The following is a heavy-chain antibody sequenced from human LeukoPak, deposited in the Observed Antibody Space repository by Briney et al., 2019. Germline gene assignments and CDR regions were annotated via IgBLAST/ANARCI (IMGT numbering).Heavy chain of an antibody. CDR2: VYYTGST. D-gene: IGHD2-2*01. CDR1: GGSISSYY. Sequence: PSETLSLTCTVSGGSISSYYWSWIRQPPGKGLEWIGYVYYTGSTNYNPSLKSRVTISVDTSKNQSSLKLSSVTAADTAVYYCARAPMPNYYYYYMDVWGKGTTVTVSS. CDR3: ARAPMPNYYYYYMDV. J-gene: IGHJ6*03. V-gene: IGHV4-59*08.